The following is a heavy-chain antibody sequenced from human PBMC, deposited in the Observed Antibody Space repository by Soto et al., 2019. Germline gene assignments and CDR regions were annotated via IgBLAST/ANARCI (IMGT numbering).Heavy chain of an antibody. CDR1: GGSISSSSYY. CDR2: IYYSGST. J-gene: IGHJ5*02. V-gene: IGHV4-39*01. D-gene: IGHD2-15*01. Sequence: SETLSLTCTVSGGSISSSSYYWGWIRQPPGKGLEWIGSIYYSGSTYYNPSLKSRVTISVDTSKNQFSLKLSSVTAADTAVYYCARRGVVAASFSGWFDPWGQGTLVTVSS. CDR3: ARRGVVAASFSGWFDP.